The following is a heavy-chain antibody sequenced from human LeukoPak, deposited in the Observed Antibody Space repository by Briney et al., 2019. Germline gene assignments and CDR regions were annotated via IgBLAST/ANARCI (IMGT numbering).Heavy chain of an antibody. CDR1: GGSISSGGYY. CDR2: IYYSGST. CDR3: ARVVYDSSGFFPPYYFDY. V-gene: IGHV4-31*03. Sequence: SETLSLTRTVSGGSISSGGYYWSWIRQHPGKGLEWIGYIYYSGSTYYNPSLKSRVTISVDTSKNQFSLKLSSVTAADTAVYYCARVVYDSSGFFPPYYFDYWGQGTLVTVSS. D-gene: IGHD3-22*01. J-gene: IGHJ4*02.